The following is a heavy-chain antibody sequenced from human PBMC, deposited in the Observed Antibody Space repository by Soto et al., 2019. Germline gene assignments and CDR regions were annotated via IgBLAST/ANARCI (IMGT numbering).Heavy chain of an antibody. Sequence: EVQLLESGGGLVQPGGSLRLSCAASGFTFSSYAMSWVRQAPGKGLEWVSAISGSGGSTYYADSVKGRFTISRDNSKNTLYLQMNSLRAEDTAVYYCAKDLIADRQQQLATLMFDYWGQGTLVTVSS. CDR2: ISGSGGST. CDR1: GFTFSSYA. V-gene: IGHV3-23*01. J-gene: IGHJ4*02. CDR3: AKDLIADRQQQLATLMFDY. D-gene: IGHD6-13*01.